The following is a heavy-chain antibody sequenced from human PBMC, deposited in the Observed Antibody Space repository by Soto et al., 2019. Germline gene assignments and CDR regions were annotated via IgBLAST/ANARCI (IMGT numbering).Heavy chain of an antibody. CDR1: GYTFTSYG. J-gene: IGHJ4*02. CDR3: ARTRPGIAVAGHDY. D-gene: IGHD6-19*01. V-gene: IGHV1-18*01. Sequence: ASVKVSCKASGYTFTSYGISWVRQAPGQGLEWMGWISAYNGNTNYAQKLQGRVTMTTDTSTSTAYMELRSLRSDDTAVYYCARTRPGIAVAGHDYWGQGTLVPSPQ. CDR2: ISAYNGNT.